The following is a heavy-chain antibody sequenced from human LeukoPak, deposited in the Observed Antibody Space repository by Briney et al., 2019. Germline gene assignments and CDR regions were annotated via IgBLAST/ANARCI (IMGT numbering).Heavy chain of an antibody. CDR2: MYYSGST. D-gene: IGHD2-15*01. CDR1: GGSISSYY. J-gene: IGHJ5*02. Sequence: SETLSLTCSVSGGSISSYYWSWIRQPPGKGLEWIGYMYYSGSTDYNPSLKSRVTMSVDTSKNQFSLKLNSVTAADTAVYYCASLSEYCSAGSCYLGWFDPWGQGTLVTVSS. CDR3: ASLSEYCSAGSCYLGWFDP. V-gene: IGHV4-59*01.